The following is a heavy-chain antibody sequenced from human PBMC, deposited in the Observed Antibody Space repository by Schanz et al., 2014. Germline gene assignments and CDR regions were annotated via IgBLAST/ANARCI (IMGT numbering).Heavy chain of an antibody. CDR3: ARLGTGMAVAGSVIDSYYYYMDV. Sequence: QVHLVQSGAEVKKPGASVKVSCKASGYNITSNDVTWVRQATGQGLEWMGWMNPNSGNTGYAQKFQGRVTMTRNTSISTAYMELSSLRSEDTAVYYCARLGTGMAVAGSVIDSYYYYMDVLGEGTTVTVSS. CDR1: GYNITSND. CDR2: MNPNSGNT. D-gene: IGHD6-19*01. V-gene: IGHV1-8*01. J-gene: IGHJ6*03.